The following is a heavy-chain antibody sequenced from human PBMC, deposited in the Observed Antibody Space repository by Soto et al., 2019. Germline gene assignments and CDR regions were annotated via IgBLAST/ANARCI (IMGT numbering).Heavy chain of an antibody. Sequence: PSETLSLTCTVSGGSISSSIYYWGWIRQPPGKGLEWIGSIYYSGSTYYNPSLKSRVTISVDTSKNQFSLKLSSVTAADTAVYYCARHTMRMVVVPAAIDWFDPWGQGTLVTVS. D-gene: IGHD2-2*01. CDR3: ARHTMRMVVVPAAIDWFDP. V-gene: IGHV4-39*01. CDR1: GGSISSSIYY. J-gene: IGHJ5*02. CDR2: IYYSGST.